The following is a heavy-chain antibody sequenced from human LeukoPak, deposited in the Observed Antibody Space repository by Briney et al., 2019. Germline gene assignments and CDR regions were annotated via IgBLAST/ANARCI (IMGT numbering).Heavy chain of an antibody. Sequence: ASVKVSCKASGYTFTGYYMHWVRRAPGQGLEWMGRINPNSGGTNYAQKFQGRVTMTRDTSISTAYMELGRLRSDDTAVYYCASMYYDFWSGYSDYYGMDVWGQGTTVTVSS. CDR1: GYTFTGYY. V-gene: IGHV1-2*06. CDR3: ASMYYDFWSGYSDYYGMDV. J-gene: IGHJ6*02. D-gene: IGHD3-3*01. CDR2: INPNSGGT.